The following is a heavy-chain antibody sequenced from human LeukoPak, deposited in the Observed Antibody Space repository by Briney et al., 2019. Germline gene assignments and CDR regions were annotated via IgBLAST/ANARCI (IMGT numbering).Heavy chain of an antibody. V-gene: IGHV1-69*05. CDR3: ARDLDSGSYYFDY. D-gene: IGHD1-26*01. Sequence: SXVKVSCKASGGTFSSYAISWVRQAPGQGLEWMGRIIPIFGTANYAQKFQGRVTITTDESTSTAYMELSSLRSEDTAVYYCARDLDSGSYYFDYWGQGTLVTVSS. J-gene: IGHJ4*02. CDR1: GGTFSSYA. CDR2: IIPIFGTA.